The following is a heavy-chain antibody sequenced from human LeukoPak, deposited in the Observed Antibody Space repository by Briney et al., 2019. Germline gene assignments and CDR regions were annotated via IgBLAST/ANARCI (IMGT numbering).Heavy chain of an antibody. CDR2: IKQDGSEK. Sequence: PGGSLRLSCAASGFTFSSYWMSWVRQAPGKGLEWVANIKQDGSEKYYVDSVKGRFTISRDNAKNSLYLQMNSLRAEDTAVYYCARAPAYYYGSGSYYHWFDPWGQGTLVTVSS. CDR3: ARAPAYYYGSGSYYHWFDP. J-gene: IGHJ5*02. V-gene: IGHV3-7*03. D-gene: IGHD3-10*01. CDR1: GFTFSSYW.